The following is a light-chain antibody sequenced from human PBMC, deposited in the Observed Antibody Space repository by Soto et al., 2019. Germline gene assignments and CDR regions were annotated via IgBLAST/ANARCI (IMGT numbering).Light chain of an antibody. CDR1: QTVSGSY. V-gene: IGKV3-20*01. Sequence: EIVLTQSPGTLSLSPGERGTLSCRASQTVSGSYVAWYQQKPGQAPRLLIYGASSRATGIPDRFSGSGSGTDFTLTISRLEPDDFAVYYCQQYGNSPGFTFGPGTKVDIK. CDR2: GAS. J-gene: IGKJ3*01. CDR3: QQYGNSPGFT.